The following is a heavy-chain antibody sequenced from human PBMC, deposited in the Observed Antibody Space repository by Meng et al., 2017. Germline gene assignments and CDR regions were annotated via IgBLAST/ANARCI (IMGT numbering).Heavy chain of an antibody. CDR3: ARGFSVGYDSSGYYYVPPYFDY. D-gene: IGHD3-22*01. Sequence: SETLSLTCTVSGGSISSYYWSWIRQPAGKGLEWIGRIYTSGSTNYNPSLKSRVTMSVNTSKNQFSLKLSSVTAADTAVYYCARGFSVGYDSSGYYYVPPYFDYWGQGTLVSLL. V-gene: IGHV4-4*07. J-gene: IGHJ4*02. CDR2: IYTSGST. CDR1: GGSISSYY.